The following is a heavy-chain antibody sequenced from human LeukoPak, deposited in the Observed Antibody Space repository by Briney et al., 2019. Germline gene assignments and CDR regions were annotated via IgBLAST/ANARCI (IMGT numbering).Heavy chain of an antibody. CDR1: GFAFSSSG. D-gene: IGHD3-10*01. Sequence: GGSLRLSCAASGFAFSSSGMHWVRQAPGKGLEWVVFIRYDGSNKYYADSVKGRFTISRDNSEIYLQMNRLRVDDTAVYYCAKGSSGGYLVTLAGNFDYWGQGTLVTVSS. V-gene: IGHV3-30*02. J-gene: IGHJ4*02. CDR3: AKGSSGGYLVTLAGNFDY. CDR2: IRYDGSNK.